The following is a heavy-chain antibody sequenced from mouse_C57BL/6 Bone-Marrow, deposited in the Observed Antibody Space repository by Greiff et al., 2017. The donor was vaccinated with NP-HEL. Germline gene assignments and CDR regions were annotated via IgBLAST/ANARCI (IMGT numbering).Heavy chain of an antibody. D-gene: IGHD2-4*01. J-gene: IGHJ4*01. CDR2: INPGSGGT. CDR1: GYAFTNYL. Sequence: QVQLQQSGAELVRPGTSVKVSCKASGYAFTNYLIEWVKQRPGQGLEWIGVINPGSGGTNYNEKFKGKATLTADKSSSTAYMQLRSLTSEDSAVYFCARFDYDSYYAMDYWGQGTSVTVSS. V-gene: IGHV1-54*01. CDR3: ARFDYDSYYAMDY.